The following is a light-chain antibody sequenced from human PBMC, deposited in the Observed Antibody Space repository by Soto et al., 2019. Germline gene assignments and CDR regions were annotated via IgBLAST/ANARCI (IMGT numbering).Light chain of an antibody. J-gene: IGLJ2*01. CDR2: EVT. Sequence: QSALTQPPSASGSPGQTVTISCTGTSSDVGGYDYVSWYQQHPGEAPKLIIYEVTKRPSGVPDRFSGSKSGNTASLTVSGLQAEDEADYHCASYTTSSTVAFGGGTKLTVL. V-gene: IGLV2-8*01. CDR1: SSDVGGYDY. CDR3: ASYTTSSTVA.